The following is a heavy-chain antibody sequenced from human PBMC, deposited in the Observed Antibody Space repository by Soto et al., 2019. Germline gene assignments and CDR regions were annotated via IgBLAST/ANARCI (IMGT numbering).Heavy chain of an antibody. CDR2: INAGNGNT. J-gene: IGHJ4*02. Sequence: QVQLVQSGAEVKKPGASVKVSCKASGYTFTSYAMHWVRQAPGQRLEWMGWINAGNGNTKYSQKFQGRVTITRDTSASTAYMELSSLRSEDTAVYYCARESGQWLAVDYWGQGTLVTVSS. CDR1: GYTFTSYA. CDR3: ARESGQWLAVDY. V-gene: IGHV1-3*01. D-gene: IGHD6-19*01.